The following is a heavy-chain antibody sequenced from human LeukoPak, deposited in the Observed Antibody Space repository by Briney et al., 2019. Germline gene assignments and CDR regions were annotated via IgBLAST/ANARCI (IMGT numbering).Heavy chain of an antibody. V-gene: IGHV4-39*07. Sequence: SETLSLTCTVSGGSISSSSYSWGWIRQPPGKGLEWIGEINHSGSTNYNPSLKSRVTISVDTSKNQFSLKLSSVTAADTAVYYCARGSFTYYYDSSGYSPFDYWGQGTLVTVSS. CDR3: ARGSFTYYYDSSGYSPFDY. J-gene: IGHJ4*02. D-gene: IGHD3-22*01. CDR1: GGSISSSSYS. CDR2: INHSGST.